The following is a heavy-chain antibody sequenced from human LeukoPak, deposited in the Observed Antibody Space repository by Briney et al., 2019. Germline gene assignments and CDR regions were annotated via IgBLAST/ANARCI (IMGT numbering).Heavy chain of an antibody. V-gene: IGHV3-21*01. CDR3: ATKIALRIAAAGIGPPDY. CDR2: ISSSSSYI. CDR1: GFTFSSYS. Sequence: SGGSLRLSCAASGFTFSSYSMNWVRQAPGKGLEWVSSISSSSSYIYYADSVKGRLTISRDNAKNSLYLQMNSLRAEDTAVYYCATKIALRIAAAGIGPPDYWGQGTLVTVSS. J-gene: IGHJ4*02. D-gene: IGHD6-13*01.